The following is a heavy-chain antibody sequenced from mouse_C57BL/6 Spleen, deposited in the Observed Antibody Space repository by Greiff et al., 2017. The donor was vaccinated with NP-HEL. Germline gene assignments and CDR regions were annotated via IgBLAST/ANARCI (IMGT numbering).Heavy chain of an antibody. Sequence: VQLQQPGAELVRPGTSVKLSCKASGYTFTSYWMHWVKQRPGQGLEWIGVIDPSDSYTNYNQKFKGKATLTVDTSSSTAYMQLSSLTSEDSAVYYCARVYGNYWYFDVWGTGTTVTVSS. V-gene: IGHV1-59*01. CDR2: IDPSDSYT. J-gene: IGHJ1*03. CDR1: GYTFTSYW. D-gene: IGHD2-1*01. CDR3: ARVYGNYWYFDV.